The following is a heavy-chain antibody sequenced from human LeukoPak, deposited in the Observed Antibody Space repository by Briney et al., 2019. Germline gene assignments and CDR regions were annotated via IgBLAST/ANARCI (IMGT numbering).Heavy chain of an antibody. CDR1: GFTFSSYS. CDR3: AREPNYYDSSGYSSS. Sequence: GGSLRLSCAASGFTFSSYSMNWVRQAPGKGLEWVSSISSSSSYIYYADSVKGRFTISRDNAKNSLYLQMNSLRAEDTAVYYCAREPNYYDSSGYSSSGGQGTLVTVSS. CDR2: ISSSSSYI. D-gene: IGHD3-22*01. V-gene: IGHV3-21*01. J-gene: IGHJ4*02.